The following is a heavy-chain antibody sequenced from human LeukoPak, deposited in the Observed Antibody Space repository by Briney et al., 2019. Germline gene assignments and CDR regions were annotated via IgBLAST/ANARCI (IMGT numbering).Heavy chain of an antibody. J-gene: IGHJ4*02. Sequence: KPSETLSLTCTLSGGSISSYYWSWIRQPAGKGLEWIERIYTSGNTNYNPSLKSRVTMSVDTSKNQFSLKLSSVTAADTAVYYCAREPYCTNGVCSAYWGQGTLVTVSS. CDR1: GGSISSYY. D-gene: IGHD2-8*01. CDR3: AREPYCTNGVCSAY. CDR2: IYTSGNT. V-gene: IGHV4-4*07.